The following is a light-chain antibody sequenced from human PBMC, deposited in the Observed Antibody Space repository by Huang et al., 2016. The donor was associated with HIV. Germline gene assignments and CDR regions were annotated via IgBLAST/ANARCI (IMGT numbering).Light chain of an antibody. V-gene: IGKV3-15*01. CDR1: QSITSK. Sequence: ERLMPQSPVPLSPSPGQSATFTCRASQSITSKLAWYQQKPCQAPRLLIYGASTRATGIPARFSGSGYGTEFTLTISSLQSEDFAVYYCQQYNNWPFTFGPGTRVDIK. CDR2: GAS. CDR3: QQYNNWPFT. J-gene: IGKJ3*01.